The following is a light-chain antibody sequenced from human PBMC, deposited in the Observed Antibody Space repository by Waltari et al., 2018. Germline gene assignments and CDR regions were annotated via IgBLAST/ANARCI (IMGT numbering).Light chain of an antibody. CDR3: QQHYNLPLT. J-gene: IGKJ4*01. CDR2: DAS. CDR1: QDIRNY. Sequence: DIQMTQSPSSLSASVGDRVTITCQSSQDIRNYLNWYQPKPGKAPKLLLYDASTLEAGVPSRFSGSGSGTYFTFTISSLQPEDVATYYCQQHYNLPLTFGGGTKVEI. V-gene: IGKV1-33*01.